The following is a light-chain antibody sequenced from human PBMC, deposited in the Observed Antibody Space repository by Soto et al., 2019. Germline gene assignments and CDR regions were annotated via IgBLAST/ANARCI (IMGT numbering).Light chain of an antibody. Sequence: DIQMTQSPSTLSASVGDRVTITCRASQSISSWLAWYQQKPGKAPKLLIYDASSLESGVPSRFSGSGSGTDFTLTISAVQPEDFALYYCHQRQSWPRTFGQGTKVDI. CDR2: DAS. J-gene: IGKJ1*01. CDR3: HQRQSWPRT. V-gene: IGKV1-5*01. CDR1: QSISSW.